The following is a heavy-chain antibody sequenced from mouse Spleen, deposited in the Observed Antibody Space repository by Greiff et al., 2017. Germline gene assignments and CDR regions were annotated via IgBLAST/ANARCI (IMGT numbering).Heavy chain of an antibody. J-gene: IGHJ1*01. CDR3: TINWDWYFDV. V-gene: IGHV1-15*01. CDR2: IDPETGGT. Sequence: VQLVESGAELVRPGASVTLSCKASGYTFTDYEMHWVKQTPVHGLEWIGAIDPETGGTAYNQKFKGKAILTADKSSSTAYMELRSLTSEDSAVYYCTINWDWYFDVWGAGTTVTVSS. CDR1: GYTFTDYE. D-gene: IGHD4-1*01.